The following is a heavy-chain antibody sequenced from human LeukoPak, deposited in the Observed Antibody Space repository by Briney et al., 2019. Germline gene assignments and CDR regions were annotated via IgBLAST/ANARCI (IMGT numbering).Heavy chain of an antibody. Sequence: SETLSLTCTVSGGSISSSSYYWGWIRQPPGKGLEWIGSIYYSGSTYYNPSLKSRVTISVDTSKNQFSLKLSSVTAADTAVYYCASSKAWSGYQLDYWGQGTPVTVSS. CDR2: IYYSGST. CDR1: GGSISSSSYY. V-gene: IGHV4-39*01. CDR3: ASSKAWSGYQLDY. D-gene: IGHD3-3*01. J-gene: IGHJ4*02.